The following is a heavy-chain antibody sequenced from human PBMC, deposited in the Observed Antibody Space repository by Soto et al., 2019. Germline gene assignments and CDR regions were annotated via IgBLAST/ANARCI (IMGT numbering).Heavy chain of an antibody. J-gene: IGHJ6*02. V-gene: IGHV1-18*01. D-gene: IGHD6-13*01. Sequence: ASVKVSCKASGYTFTSYGISWVRQAPGQGLEWMGWISAYNGNTNYAQKLQGRVTMTTDTSTSTAYMELSSLRSDDTAVYYCAAEIIAAAGTYYYYYGMDVWGQGTTVTVSS. CDR2: ISAYNGNT. CDR1: GYTFTSYG. CDR3: AAEIIAAAGTYYYYYGMDV.